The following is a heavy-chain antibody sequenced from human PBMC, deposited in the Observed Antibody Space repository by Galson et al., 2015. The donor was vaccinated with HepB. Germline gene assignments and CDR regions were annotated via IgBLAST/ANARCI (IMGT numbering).Heavy chain of an antibody. CDR3: ARGGIVVVPAANGRVDY. Sequence: SLRLSCAASGFTFSSYWMHWVRQAPGKGLVWVSRINSDGSSTSYADSVKGRFTISRDNAKNALYPQMNSLRAEDTAVYYCARGGIVVVPAANGRVDYWGQGTLVTVSS. J-gene: IGHJ4*02. CDR2: INSDGSST. D-gene: IGHD2-2*01. CDR1: GFTFSSYW. V-gene: IGHV3-74*01.